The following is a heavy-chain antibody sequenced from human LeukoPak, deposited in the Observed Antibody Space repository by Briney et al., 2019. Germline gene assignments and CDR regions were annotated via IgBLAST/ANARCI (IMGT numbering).Heavy chain of an antibody. V-gene: IGHV1-18*04. D-gene: IGHD3-9*01. CDR1: GYTFTNYF. Sequence: ASVKVSCKASGYTFTNYFMHWVRQAPGQGLEWMGWISAYNGNTNYAQKLQGRVTMTTDTSTSTAYMELRSLRSDDTAVYYCARDPSTYYDILTGYPTPYYYYGMDVWGQGTTVTVSS. CDR2: ISAYNGNT. CDR3: ARDPSTYYDILTGYPTPYYYYGMDV. J-gene: IGHJ6*02.